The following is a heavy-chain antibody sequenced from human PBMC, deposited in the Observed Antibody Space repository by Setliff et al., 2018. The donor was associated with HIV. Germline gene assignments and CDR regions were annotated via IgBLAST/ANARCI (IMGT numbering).Heavy chain of an antibody. CDR1: GFSFSNFW. CDR3: AKEHADYYDSSGYYFDY. Sequence: GGSLRLSCAASGFSFSNFWMSWVRQKAPGKGLEWVANIDRDGSEKYYADSVKGRFTISRDNSKKTLYLQMNSLRAEDTAVYYCAKEHADYYDSSGYYFDYWGQGTLVTVSS. J-gene: IGHJ4*02. V-gene: IGHV3-7*01. D-gene: IGHD3-22*01. CDR2: IDRDGSEK.